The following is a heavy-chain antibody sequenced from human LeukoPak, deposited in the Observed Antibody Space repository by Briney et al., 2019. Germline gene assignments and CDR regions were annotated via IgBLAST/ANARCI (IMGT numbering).Heavy chain of an antibody. CDR3: AKSHDTATPPVYLY. CDR2: ISSSGSTI. Sequence: GGSLRLSCAASGFTFSSYEMNWVRQAPGKGLEWVSYISSSGSTIYYADSVKGRFTISRDNAKNSLYLQMNSLRAEDTAVYYCAKSHDTATPPVYLYWGQGTLVTVSS. J-gene: IGHJ4*02. D-gene: IGHD5-18*01. V-gene: IGHV3-48*03. CDR1: GFTFSSYE.